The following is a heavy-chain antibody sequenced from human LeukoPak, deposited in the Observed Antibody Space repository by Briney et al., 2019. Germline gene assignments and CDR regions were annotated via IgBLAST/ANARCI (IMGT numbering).Heavy chain of an antibody. D-gene: IGHD3-10*01. J-gene: IGHJ6*02. V-gene: IGHV5-51*01. Sequence: GESLKISCKGSGYSFTSYWIGWVRQMPGKGLEWMGIIYPGDSDTRYSPSFQGQVTISADKSISTAYLRWSSLKASDTAMYYCARQSSGYYGSGSYPIYYYGMDVWGQGTTVTVSS. CDR1: GYSFTSYW. CDR2: IYPGDSDT. CDR3: ARQSSGYYGSGSYPIYYYGMDV.